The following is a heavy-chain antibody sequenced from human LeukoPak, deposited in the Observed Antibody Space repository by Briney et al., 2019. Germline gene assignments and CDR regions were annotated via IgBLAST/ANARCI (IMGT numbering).Heavy chain of an antibody. D-gene: IGHD3-10*01. CDR3: ARDGVYYGSGSYFDY. CDR1: GYTFTSYG. V-gene: IGHV1-18*01. CDR2: ISAYNGNT. Sequence: EASVKVSCKASGYTFTSYGISWARQAPGQGLEWMGWISAYNGNTNYAQKLQGRVTMTTDTSTSTAYMELRSLRSDDTAVYYCARDGVYYGSGSYFDYWGQGTLVTVSS. J-gene: IGHJ4*02.